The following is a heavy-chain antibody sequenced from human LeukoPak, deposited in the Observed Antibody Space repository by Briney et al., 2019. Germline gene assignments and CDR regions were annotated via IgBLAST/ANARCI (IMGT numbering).Heavy chain of an antibody. CDR1: GYTFRDYY. Sequence: ASVKVSCKASGYTFRDYYLYWVRQAPGQGLEWLGWINPNSGGTNSAQKFQGRVNMTRDTSISTAYMELSRLRSDDTAVYYCARRDISDAFDIWGLGTMVTVSS. V-gene: IGHV1-2*02. CDR3: ARRDISDAFDI. CDR2: INPNSGGT. J-gene: IGHJ3*02. D-gene: IGHD3-3*02.